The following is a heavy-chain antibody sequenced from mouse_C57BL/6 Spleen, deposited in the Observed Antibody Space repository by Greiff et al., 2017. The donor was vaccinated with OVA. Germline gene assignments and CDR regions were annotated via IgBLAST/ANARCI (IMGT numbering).Heavy chain of an antibody. Sequence: VQGVESGPELVKPGASVKLSCKASGYTFTSYDINWVKQRPGQGLEWIGWICPRDGSTKYNEKFKGKATLTVDTSSSTAYMELHSLTSEDSAVYFCAREGALLPGLSYWGQGTTLTVSS. D-gene: IGHD1-1*01. CDR3: AREGALLPGLSY. V-gene: IGHV1-85*01. CDR2: ICPRDGST. CDR1: GYTFTSYD. J-gene: IGHJ2*01.